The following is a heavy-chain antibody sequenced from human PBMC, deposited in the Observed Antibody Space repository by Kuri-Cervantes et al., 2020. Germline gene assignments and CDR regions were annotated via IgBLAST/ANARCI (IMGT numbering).Heavy chain of an antibody. CDR1: GGSFRGYY. Sequence: SETLSLTCAVYGGSFRGYYWNWIRQPPGKGLEWIGEINHSGSTNYNPSLKSRVTISVDTSKNQFSLKLSSVTAADTAVYYCARGSITMVRGVLGVWGKGTTVTVSS. V-gene: IGHV4-34*01. D-gene: IGHD3-10*01. CDR2: INHSGST. CDR3: ARGSITMVRGVLGV. J-gene: IGHJ6*04.